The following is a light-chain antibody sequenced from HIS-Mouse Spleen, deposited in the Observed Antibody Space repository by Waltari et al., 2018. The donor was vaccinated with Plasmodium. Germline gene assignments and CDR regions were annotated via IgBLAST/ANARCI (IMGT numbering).Light chain of an antibody. J-gene: IGKJ5*01. V-gene: IGKV3-20*01. CDR2: GAS. CDR1: QSVSSSY. Sequence: EIVLTQSPGTLSLSPGERATLSGRASQSVSSSYLAWYQQKPGQAPRLILYGASSRATGIPDRFSGSGSGTDFTLTISRLEPEDFAVYYCQQYGSSPITFGQGTRLEIK. CDR3: QQYGSSPIT.